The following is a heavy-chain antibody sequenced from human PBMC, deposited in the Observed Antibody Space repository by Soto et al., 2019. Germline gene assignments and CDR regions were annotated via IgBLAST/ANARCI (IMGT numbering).Heavy chain of an antibody. CDR3: ARDLFEAARRGEYAFDI. J-gene: IGHJ3*02. CDR2: IKQDGSEK. V-gene: IGHV3-7*03. CDR1: AFTFSSYW. D-gene: IGHD3-16*01. Sequence: EVRLVESGGGLVQPGGSLRLSCAASAFTFSSYWMSWVRQAPGKGLEWVANIKQDGSEKYYVDSVKGRFTISRDNAKNSLHLQMNSLRAEDTAVYYCARDLFEAARRGEYAFDIWGQGTMVTVSS.